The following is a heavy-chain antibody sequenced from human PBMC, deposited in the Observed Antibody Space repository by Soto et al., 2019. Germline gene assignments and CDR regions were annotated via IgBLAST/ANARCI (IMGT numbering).Heavy chain of an antibody. CDR2: IIPVFGTT. D-gene: IGHD7-27*01. J-gene: IGHJ4*02. CDR3: DIEVWGRGGYYLDS. CDR1: GGTFNSFG. Sequence: QVHAVQSGAEVKKPGSSVKVTCKAFGGTFNSFGINWVRQSPGQGLEWMGGIIPVFGTTKYEQKFRDRVTLVADGSTSTSYMELSSLTSDDTAVYYCDIEVWGRGGYYLDSWGQGPLVTVSS. V-gene: IGHV1-69*01.